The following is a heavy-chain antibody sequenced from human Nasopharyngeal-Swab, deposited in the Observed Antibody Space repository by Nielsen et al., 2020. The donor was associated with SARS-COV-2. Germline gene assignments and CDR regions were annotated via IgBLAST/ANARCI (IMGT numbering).Heavy chain of an antibody. Sequence: ASVKVSCKASGGTFSSYAISWVRQAPGQGLEWMGWISAYNGNTNYAQKLQGRVTMTTDTSTSTAYMELRSLRSDDTAVYYCARDYGDYLGYYFDYWGQGALVTVSS. J-gene: IGHJ4*02. CDR3: ARDYGDYLGYYFDY. CDR1: GGTFSSYA. V-gene: IGHV1-18*01. D-gene: IGHD4-17*01. CDR2: ISAYNGNT.